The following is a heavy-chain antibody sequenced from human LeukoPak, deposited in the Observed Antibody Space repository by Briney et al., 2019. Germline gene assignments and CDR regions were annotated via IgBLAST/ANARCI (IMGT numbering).Heavy chain of an antibody. V-gene: IGHV1-18*01. Sequence: ASVKVSCKASGYTFTSYGISWVRQAPGQGLEWVGWNSAYNGNTNYAQKLQGRVTMTTDPSTSTAYMELRSLRSDDTAVYYCARRRIGSSSYSSGWWWFDYWGQGTLVTVSS. D-gene: IGHD6-19*01. CDR3: ARRRIGSSSYSSGWWWFDY. CDR1: GYTFTSYG. CDR2: NSAYNGNT. J-gene: IGHJ4*02.